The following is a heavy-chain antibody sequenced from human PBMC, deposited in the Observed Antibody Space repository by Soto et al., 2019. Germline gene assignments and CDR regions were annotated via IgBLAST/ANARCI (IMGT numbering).Heavy chain of an antibody. Sequence: PSETLSLTCTVSGGSISSYYWSWIRQPPGKGLEWIGYIYYSGSTNYNPSLKSRVTISVDTSKNQFSLKLSSVTAADTAVYYCATTYSSGWPNNNYYYYYYMDVWGKGTTVTVSS. D-gene: IGHD6-19*01. CDR3: ATTYSSGWPNNNYYYYYYMDV. CDR2: IYYSGST. V-gene: IGHV4-59*08. CDR1: GGSISSYY. J-gene: IGHJ6*03.